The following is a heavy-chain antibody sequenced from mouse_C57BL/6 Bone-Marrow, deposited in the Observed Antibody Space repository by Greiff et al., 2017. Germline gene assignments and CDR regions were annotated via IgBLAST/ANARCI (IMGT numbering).Heavy chain of an antibody. V-gene: IGHV1-52*01. D-gene: IGHD1-1*01. CDR2: IDPSDSET. J-gene: IGHJ1*03. CDR3: ARDYYGSSYWYFDV. CDR1: GYTFTSYW. Sequence: VQLQQPGAELVRPGYSVKLSCKASGYTFTSYWMHWVKQRPIQGLEWIGNIDPSDSETHYNQKFKDKATLTVDKSSSTAYMQLSSLTSADSAVYYCARDYYGSSYWYFDVWGTGTTVTVSS.